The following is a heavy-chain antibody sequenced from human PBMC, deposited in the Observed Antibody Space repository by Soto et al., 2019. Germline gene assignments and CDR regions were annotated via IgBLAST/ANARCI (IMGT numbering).Heavy chain of an antibody. D-gene: IGHD6-13*01. CDR1: GYTFTSYG. CDR2: ISAYNGNT. J-gene: IGHJ4*02. Sequence: ASVKVSYKASGYTFTSYGISWVRQAPGQGLEWMGWISAYNGNTNYAQKLQGRVTMTTDTSTSTAYMELRSLRSDDTAVYYCARDVSQSHFYSSSWYYWGQGTLVTVSS. CDR3: ARDVSQSHFYSSSWYY. V-gene: IGHV1-18*01.